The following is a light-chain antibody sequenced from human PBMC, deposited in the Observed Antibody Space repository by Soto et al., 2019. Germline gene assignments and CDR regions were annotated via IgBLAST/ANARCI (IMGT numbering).Light chain of an antibody. V-gene: IGKV3-20*01. CDR3: QQYGGSPRT. CDR2: GAS. CDR1: QSISSNF. Sequence: EIVLTQSPGTLSLSPGEGATLSCRASQSISSNFLAWYQQKRGQAPRLLIHGASNRATGIPDWFSGSGSGTDFTLTITRLEPEDFAVYYCQQYGGSPRTFGQGTKVEVK. J-gene: IGKJ1*01.